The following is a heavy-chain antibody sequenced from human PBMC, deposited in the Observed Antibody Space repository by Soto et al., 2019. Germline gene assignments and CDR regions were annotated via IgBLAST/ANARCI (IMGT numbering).Heavy chain of an antibody. J-gene: IGHJ5*02. D-gene: IGHD3-3*01. CDR1: GGSFSGYY. CDR3: ARGSLVLRFLEWLKNNWFDP. Sequence: PSETLSLTCAVYGGSFSGYYWSWIRQPPWKWLEWIGEINHSGSTNYNPSLKSRVTISVDTSKNQFSLKLSSVTAADTAVYYCARGSLVLRFLEWLKNNWFDPWGQGTLVTVSS. V-gene: IGHV4-34*01. CDR2: INHSGST.